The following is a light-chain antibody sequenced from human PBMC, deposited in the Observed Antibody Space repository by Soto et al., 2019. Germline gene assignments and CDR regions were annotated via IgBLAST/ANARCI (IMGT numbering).Light chain of an antibody. CDR3: QQYGSSRT. V-gene: IGKV3-20*01. Sequence: EIVMTQSPATLSLSPGERATLSCRASHSVSGNLAWYQQKPGPSPRLLIFATSTRATGIPARFSGSGSGTDFTLTISRLEPEDFAVYYCQQYGSSRTFGQGTKVDI. CDR2: ATS. J-gene: IGKJ1*01. CDR1: HSVSGN.